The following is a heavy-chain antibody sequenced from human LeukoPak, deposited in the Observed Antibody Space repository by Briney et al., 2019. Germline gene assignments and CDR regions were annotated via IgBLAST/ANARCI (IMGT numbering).Heavy chain of an antibody. D-gene: IGHD6-19*01. CDR2: IYYSGST. J-gene: IGHJ3*02. CDR1: GGSISSSSYY. CDR3: ARDSSGWQRRAFDI. V-gene: IGHV4-39*02. Sequence: SETLSLTCTVSGGSISSSSYYWGWIRQPPGKGLEWIGSIYYSGSTYYNPSLKSRVTISVDTSKNQFSLKLSSVTAADTAVYYCARDSSGWQRRAFDIWGQGTMVTVSS.